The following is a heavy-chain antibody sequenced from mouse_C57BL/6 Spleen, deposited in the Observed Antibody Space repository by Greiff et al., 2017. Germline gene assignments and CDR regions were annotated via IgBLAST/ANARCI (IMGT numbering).Heavy chain of an antibody. D-gene: IGHD1-1*01. CDR2: IYPSDSET. J-gene: IGHJ3*01. V-gene: IGHV1-61*01. CDR1: GYTFTSYW. CDR3: ARKGGYGSSPFAY. Sequence: QVQLQQPGAELVRPGSSVKLSCTASGYTFTSYWMAWVKQRPGQGLEWIGNIYPSDSETHYHQKFKDKATLTVDKSSSTAYMQLSSLTSEDSAVYYCARKGGYGSSPFAYWGQGTLVTVSA.